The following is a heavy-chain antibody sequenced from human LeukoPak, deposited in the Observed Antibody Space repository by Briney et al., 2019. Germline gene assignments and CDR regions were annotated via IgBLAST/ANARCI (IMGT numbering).Heavy chain of an antibody. Sequence: SETLSLTCTVSGGSISSYYWSWIRQPAGKGLEWIGRIYTSGSTNYNPSLKSRVTMSVDTSKNQFSLKLRSVTAADTAVYYCAREDYDYVWGSYRTHSHFDYWGQGTLVTVSS. V-gene: IGHV4-4*07. J-gene: IGHJ4*02. CDR2: IYTSGST. CDR3: AREDYDYVWGSYRTHSHFDY. CDR1: GGSISSYY. D-gene: IGHD3-16*02.